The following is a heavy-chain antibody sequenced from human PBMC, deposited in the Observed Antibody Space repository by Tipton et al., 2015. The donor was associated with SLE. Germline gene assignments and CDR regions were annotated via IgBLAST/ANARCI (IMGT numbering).Heavy chain of an antibody. CDR2: INSAGTTT. CDR1: GFTFNTYW. V-gene: IGHV3-74*03. Sequence: GSLRLSCAASGFTFNTYWMHWVRQAPGKGLVWVSHINSAGTTTTYADSVRGRFTISRDNAKNTVYLQMNSLRAEDTAVYYCARGYIVVVIATHSTIGYWGQGTLVTVSS. D-gene: IGHD2-21*01. J-gene: IGHJ4*02. CDR3: ARGYIVVVIATHSTIGY.